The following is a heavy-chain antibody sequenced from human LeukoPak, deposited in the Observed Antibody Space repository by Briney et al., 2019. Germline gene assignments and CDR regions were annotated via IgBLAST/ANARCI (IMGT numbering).Heavy chain of an antibody. CDR2: INHSGST. Sequence: SETLSLTCAVYGGSFSGYSWSWIRQPPGKGLEWIGEINHSGSTNYTPSLKSRVTISVDTSKNQFSLKLSSVTAADTAVYYCARGLGYSSSLLPGGYWGQGTLVTVSS. CDR3: ARGLGYSSSLLPGGY. V-gene: IGHV4-34*01. D-gene: IGHD6-6*01. J-gene: IGHJ4*02. CDR1: GGSFSGYS.